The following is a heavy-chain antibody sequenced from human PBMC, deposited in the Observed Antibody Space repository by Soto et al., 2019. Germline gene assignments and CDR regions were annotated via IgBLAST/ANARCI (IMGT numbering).Heavy chain of an antibody. CDR2: IKRETDGGTT. V-gene: IGHV3-15*01. J-gene: IGHJ4*02. CDR3: TTAATTVTTIDY. CDR1: GFTFRNAW. D-gene: IGHD4-17*01. Sequence: GGSLRLSCAVSGFTFRNAWMSWVRQAPGKGLEWVGRIKRETDGGTTDYAAPVKGRFTISRDDSKNTLYLQMNSLKTEDTAVYYCTTAATTVTTIDYWGQGTLVTAPQ.